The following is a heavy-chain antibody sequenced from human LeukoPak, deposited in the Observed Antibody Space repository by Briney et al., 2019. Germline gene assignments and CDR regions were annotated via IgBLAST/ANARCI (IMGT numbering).Heavy chain of an antibody. CDR1: GGSISSYY. CDR3: ATLLRGSGSGSYYRDDAFDI. CDR2: IYYTGST. V-gene: IGHV4-59*01. Sequence: SETLSLTCTVSGGSISSYYWSWIRQPPGKGLEWLGYIYYTGSTNYNPSLKSRVTISVDTSKSQFSLKLSSVTAADTAVYYCATLLRGSGSGSYYRDDAFDIWGQGTMVTVSS. D-gene: IGHD3-10*01. J-gene: IGHJ3*02.